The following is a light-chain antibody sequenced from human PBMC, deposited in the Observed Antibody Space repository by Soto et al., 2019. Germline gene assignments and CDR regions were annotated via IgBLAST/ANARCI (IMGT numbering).Light chain of an antibody. CDR2: KAS. CDR1: QSISSW. V-gene: IGKV1-5*03. J-gene: IGKJ1*01. CDR3: QQYYTYPWT. Sequence: DIQMTQSPSTLSASVGDRVTITCRASQSISSWLAWYQQRPGKAPKLLIYKASNLESGVPSRFSGSGSGTELTLTISSLHPDVFATYYCQQYYTYPWTFGPGTKVEIK.